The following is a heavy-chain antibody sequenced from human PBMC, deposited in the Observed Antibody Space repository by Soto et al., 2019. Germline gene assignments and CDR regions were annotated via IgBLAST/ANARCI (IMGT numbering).Heavy chain of an antibody. CDR3: ARVAIVATTDMDV. CDR1: GGSISSGDYY. CDR2: IYYSGST. V-gene: IGHV4-30-4*01. J-gene: IGHJ6*02. D-gene: IGHD5-12*01. Sequence: SETLSLTCTVSGGSISSGDYYWSWIRQPPGEGLEWIGYIYYSGSTYYNPSLNSRLTISVDTSKNQFSLKLSSVTAADTAVYYCARVAIVATTDMDVWGQGTTVTVSS.